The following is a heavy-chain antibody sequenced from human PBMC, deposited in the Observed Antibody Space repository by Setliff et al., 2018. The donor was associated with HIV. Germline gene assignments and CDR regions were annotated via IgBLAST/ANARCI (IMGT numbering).Heavy chain of an antibody. CDR2: VSYSGST. V-gene: IGHV4-59*08. J-gene: IGHJ4*02. D-gene: IGHD3-3*01. CDR1: GGSISTYY. CDR3: ARPSLGIGGGSMFNN. Sequence: PSETLSLTCNVSGGSISTYYWSWIRQPPGKGLEWLGYVSYSGSTNFNPSLRSRVAISVDTSHNQFSLRLRSVTAADTAVYYCARPSLGIGGGSMFNNWGQGTLVTVSS.